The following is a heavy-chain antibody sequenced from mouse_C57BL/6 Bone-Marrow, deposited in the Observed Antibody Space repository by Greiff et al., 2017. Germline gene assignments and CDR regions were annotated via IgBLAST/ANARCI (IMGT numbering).Heavy chain of an antibody. Sequence: VQLQESGAELARPGASVKMSCKAYGYTFTSYTMHWVKQRPGQGLEWIGYINPSSGYTKYNQKFKDKATLTADKSSSTAYMQLSSLTSEDSAVYYCARSPFDVWGTGTTVTVSA. V-gene: IGHV1-4*01. CDR3: ARSPFDV. CDR1: GYTFTSYT. CDR2: INPSSGYT. J-gene: IGHJ1*03.